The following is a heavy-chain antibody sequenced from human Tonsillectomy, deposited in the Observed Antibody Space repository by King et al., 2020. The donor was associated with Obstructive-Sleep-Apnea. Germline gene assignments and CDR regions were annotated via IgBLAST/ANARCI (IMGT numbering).Heavy chain of an antibody. CDR1: GGSIRSYY. CDR2: LYYSGST. J-gene: IGHJ4*02. CDR3: ARADPKYYDSSGYYY. D-gene: IGHD3-22*01. Sequence: VQLQESGPGLVKPSETLSLTCTGSGGSIRSYYWSWVRQPPGKGLEWSGYLYYSGSTNSKPSLKSRVTISVDTSKNQFSLKLSSVTAADTAVYYCARADPKYYDSSGYYYWGQGTLVTVSS. V-gene: IGHV4-59*01.